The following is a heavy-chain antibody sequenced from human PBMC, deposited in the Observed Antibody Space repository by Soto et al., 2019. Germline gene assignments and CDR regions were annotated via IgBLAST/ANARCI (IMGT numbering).Heavy chain of an antibody. CDR2: IHDSGST. Sequence: SETLSLTCTVSGASISTYYWSWVRQPPGKGLEWNGYIHDSGSTYYNPSLKSRVTMSLDTSRNQFFLQLNSVTAADTAAYYCARESAGSGKNNWFDPWGQGMLVTVSS. D-gene: IGHD3-10*01. V-gene: IGHV4-59*01. CDR1: GASISTYY. J-gene: IGHJ5*02. CDR3: ARESAGSGKNNWFDP.